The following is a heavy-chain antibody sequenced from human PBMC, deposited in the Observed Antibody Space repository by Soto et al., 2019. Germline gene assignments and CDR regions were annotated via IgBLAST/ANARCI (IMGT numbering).Heavy chain of an antibody. Sequence: RASVKVFCKASGYTFFTYDISWVRQAPGQGLEWMGWISTYSGDTKYAQKFQGRVTMTTDTSTTTAYLELRSLRSDDTAVYYCARHHGPTTSENWFDPWGQGTLVTVSS. V-gene: IGHV1-18*01. CDR1: GYTFFTYD. J-gene: IGHJ5*02. CDR3: ARHHGPTTSENWFDP. CDR2: ISTYSGDT. D-gene: IGHD5-12*01.